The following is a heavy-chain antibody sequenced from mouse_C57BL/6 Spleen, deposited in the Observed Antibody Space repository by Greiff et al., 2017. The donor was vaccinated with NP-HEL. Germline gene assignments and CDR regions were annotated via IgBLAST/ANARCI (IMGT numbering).Heavy chain of an antibody. J-gene: IGHJ2*01. CDR2: IYPNSGST. CDR1: GYTFTSYW. Sequence: QVQLQQPGAELVKPGASVKLSCKASGYTFTSYWMHWVKQRPGQGLEWIGMIYPNSGSTNYNEKFKSKATLTVDKSSSTAYMQRSSLTSEDSAVYYGSRSSNSYYCDHWGQGTPLTVSS. CDR3: SRSSNSYYCDH. V-gene: IGHV1-64*01. D-gene: IGHD2-12*01.